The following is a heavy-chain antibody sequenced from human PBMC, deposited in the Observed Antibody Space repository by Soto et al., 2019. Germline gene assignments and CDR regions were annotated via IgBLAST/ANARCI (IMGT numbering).Heavy chain of an antibody. J-gene: IGHJ5*02. D-gene: IGHD3-10*01. CDR2: IDGSGGIT. CDR3: VKNSGGFNT. CDR1: GFTFGTTD. V-gene: IGHV3-23*01. Sequence: QLLQSGGGLVQPGGSLTLSCAASGFTFGTTDMSWVRQAPGEGLEWVSTIDGSGGITYYADTVKGRFTISRDNSRNTVDLQMNSLRGDDTALYYCVKNSGGFNTWGQGALVTVSS.